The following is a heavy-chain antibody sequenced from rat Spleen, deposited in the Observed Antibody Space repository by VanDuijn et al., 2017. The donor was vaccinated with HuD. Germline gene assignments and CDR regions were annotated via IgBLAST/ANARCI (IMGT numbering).Heavy chain of an antibody. CDR1: GFTFNNYW. CDR3: TRDRILRSTGFDS. CDR2: ISDTGGST. D-gene: IGHD1-6*01. V-gene: IGHV5-31*01. J-gene: IGHJ2*01. Sequence: EVQLVESGGDLVQPGRSLKLSCIASGFTFNNYWMTWVRQVPGKGLGWVASISDTGGSTYYPDSVKGRFTISRDNAKSSLYLQMDSLRSEDTATYYCTRDRILRSTGFDSWGQGVMVTVSS.